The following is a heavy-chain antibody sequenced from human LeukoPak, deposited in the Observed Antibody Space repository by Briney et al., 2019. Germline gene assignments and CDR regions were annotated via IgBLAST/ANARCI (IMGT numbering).Heavy chain of an antibody. V-gene: IGHV4-59*01. J-gene: IGHJ4*02. CDR2: IYYSGST. CDR1: GGSISSYY. CDR3: ARDRYDSSGYYPDY. Sequence: SETLSLTCTVSGGSISSYYWSWIRQPPGKGLEWIGYIYYSGSTNYNPSLKSRVTISVDTSKNQFSLKLSSVTAADTAVYYCARDRYDSSGYYPDYWGQGTLVTVSS. D-gene: IGHD3-22*01.